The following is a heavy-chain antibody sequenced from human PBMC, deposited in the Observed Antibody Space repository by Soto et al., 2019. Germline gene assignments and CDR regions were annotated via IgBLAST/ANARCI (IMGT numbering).Heavy chain of an antibody. Sequence: SETLSLTCTVSGGSISSYYWGWIRQPPGKGLEWIGYIYYSGSTNYNPSLKSRVTISVDTSKNQFSLKLSSVTAADTAVYYCARYGSGSYYYGMYVWGQGTTVTVSS. CDR2: IYYSGST. V-gene: IGHV4-59*01. D-gene: IGHD3-10*01. J-gene: IGHJ6*02. CDR3: ARYGSGSYYYGMYV. CDR1: GGSISSYY.